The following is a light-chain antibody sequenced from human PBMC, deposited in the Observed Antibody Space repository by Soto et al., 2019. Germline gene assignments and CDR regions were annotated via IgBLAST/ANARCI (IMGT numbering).Light chain of an antibody. CDR1: QSVSSSY. Sequence: EIVLTQSPATLSLSPGEGATLSCRASQSVSSSYLAWYQQKRGQGPRLLIFGTSTRATGIPARFSGSGSGTDFTLTISSLEPEDFAVYYCQQRSNWITFGQGTRLEI. V-gene: IGKV3D-20*02. CDR2: GTS. CDR3: QQRSNWIT. J-gene: IGKJ5*01.